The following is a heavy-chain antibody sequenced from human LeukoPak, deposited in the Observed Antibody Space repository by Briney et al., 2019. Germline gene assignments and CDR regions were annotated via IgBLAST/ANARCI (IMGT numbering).Heavy chain of an antibody. J-gene: IGHJ4*02. Sequence: GGSMRLSCAASGFTVSSSYMSWVRQAPGKGLEWVSVIYSGASTYSADSVKGRFTISRDISKNTLYLQMNSLRAEDTAVYYCARDKGGAHSNWGQGTLVTVSS. CDR3: ARDKGGAHSN. CDR2: IYSGAST. CDR1: GFTVSSSY. V-gene: IGHV3-66*01. D-gene: IGHD4-17*01.